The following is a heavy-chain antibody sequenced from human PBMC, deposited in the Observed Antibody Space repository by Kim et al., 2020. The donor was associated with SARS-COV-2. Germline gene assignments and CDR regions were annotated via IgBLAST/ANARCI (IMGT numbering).Heavy chain of an antibody. D-gene: IGHD6-13*01. CDR2: IYYSGST. CDR1: GGSISSSSYY. V-gene: IGHV4-39*01. CDR3: ARLLQYSSSWYYSNWFDP. Sequence: SETLSLTCTVSGGSISSSSYYWGWIRQPPGKGLEWIGSIYYSGSTYYNPSLKSRVTISVDTSKNQFSLKLSSVTAADTAVYYCARLLQYSSSWYYSNWFDPWPGNPGHRLL. J-gene: IGHJ5*02.